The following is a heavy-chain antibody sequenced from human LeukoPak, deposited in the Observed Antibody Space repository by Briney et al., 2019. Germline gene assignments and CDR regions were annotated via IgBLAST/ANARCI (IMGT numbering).Heavy chain of an antibody. D-gene: IGHD6-13*01. Sequence: GGSLRLSCAASGFTFISYGMHWVRQAPGKGLEWVAFIRYDGSNKYYADSVKGRFTISRDNSKNTLYLQMNSLRSEDTAVYYCTKGGSSWPYAFDIWGQGTMVTVSS. CDR2: IRYDGSNK. J-gene: IGHJ3*02. CDR1: GFTFISYG. V-gene: IGHV3-30*02. CDR3: TKGGSSWPYAFDI.